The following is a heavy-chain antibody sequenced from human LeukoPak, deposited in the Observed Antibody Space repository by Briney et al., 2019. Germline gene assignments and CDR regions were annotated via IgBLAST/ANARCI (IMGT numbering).Heavy chain of an antibody. Sequence: GASVKVSCKASGYTFTSYGISWVRQAPGQGLEWMGWISAYNGNTNYAQKLQGRVTMTTDTSTSTAYMELRSLRSDDTAVYYCAREVDYDILTGYHDAFDIWGQGTMVTVSS. V-gene: IGHV1-18*01. D-gene: IGHD3-9*01. CDR1: GYTFTSYG. J-gene: IGHJ3*02. CDR3: AREVDYDILTGYHDAFDI. CDR2: ISAYNGNT.